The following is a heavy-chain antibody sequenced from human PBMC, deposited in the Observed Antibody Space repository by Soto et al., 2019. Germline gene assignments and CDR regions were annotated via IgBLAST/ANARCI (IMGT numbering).Heavy chain of an antibody. CDR2: IYYSGST. D-gene: IGHD2-15*01. J-gene: IGHJ6*02. Sequence: SETLSLTCTVSGGSVSSGSYYWSWIRQPPGKGLEWIGYIYYSGSTNYNPSLKSRVTISVDTSKNQFSLKLSSVTAADTAVYYCARDRLELLRYYYYGMDVWGQGTTVTVSS. V-gene: IGHV4-61*01. CDR1: GGSVSSGSYY. CDR3: ARDRLELLRYYYYGMDV.